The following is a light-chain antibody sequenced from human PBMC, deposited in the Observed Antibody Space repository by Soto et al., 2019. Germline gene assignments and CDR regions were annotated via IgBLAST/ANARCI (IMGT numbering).Light chain of an antibody. CDR1: QSVSSSY. CDR3: QHYGTSAL. V-gene: IGKV3-20*01. CDR2: DAS. J-gene: IGKJ3*01. Sequence: EIVLTQSPGTLSLSPGERATLSCRASQSVSSSYLAWYQQKPGQAPRLLIYDASRATGIPDRFSGSGSGTDVTLTINRMEPDDFAVYYCQHYGTSALFGPGTKVDI.